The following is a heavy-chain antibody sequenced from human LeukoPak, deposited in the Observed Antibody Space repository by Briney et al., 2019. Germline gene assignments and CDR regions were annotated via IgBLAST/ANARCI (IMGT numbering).Heavy chain of an antibody. CDR3: ARSYVWGSYAFDI. CDR1: GGSISSSNW. V-gene: IGHV4-4*02. Sequence: SETLSLTCAVSGGSISSSNWWSWVRQPPGQGLEWIGEIYHSGSTNYNPSLKSRVTISVDKSKNQFSLKLSSVTAADTAVYYCARSYVWGSYAFDIWGQGTMVTVSS. CDR2: IYHSGST. J-gene: IGHJ3*02. D-gene: IGHD3-16*01.